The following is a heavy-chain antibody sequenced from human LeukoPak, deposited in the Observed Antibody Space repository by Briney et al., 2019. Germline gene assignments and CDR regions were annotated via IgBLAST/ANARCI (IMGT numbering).Heavy chain of an antibody. J-gene: IGHJ4*02. CDR1: GFTFSSYA. D-gene: IGHD3-10*01. Sequence: GGSLRLSCAASGFTFSSYAMSWVRQAPGKGLEWVSAFSGSGGSTYYADSVKGRFTISRDNSKNTLYLQMNSLRAEDTAVYYCARDSSMLRGPLVIYYFDFWGQGTLVTVSS. CDR2: FSGSGGST. CDR3: ARDSSMLRGPLVIYYFDF. V-gene: IGHV3-23*01.